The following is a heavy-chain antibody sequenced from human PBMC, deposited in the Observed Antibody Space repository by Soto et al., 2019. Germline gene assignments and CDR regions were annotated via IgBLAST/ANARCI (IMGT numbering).Heavy chain of an antibody. CDR2: INPSGGST. CDR1: GYTFTSYY. J-gene: IGHJ6*02. D-gene: IGHD2-2*01. V-gene: IGHV1-46*01. Sequence: ASVKVSFNASGYTFTSYYMHWVRQAPGQGLVWMGIINPSGGSTSYSQKFQGRVTITRDTSTSTVYMELSSLRSEDTAVYYCARDVVPDIVVVPAASGMDVWGQGTTVTVSS. CDR3: ARDVVPDIVVVPAASGMDV.